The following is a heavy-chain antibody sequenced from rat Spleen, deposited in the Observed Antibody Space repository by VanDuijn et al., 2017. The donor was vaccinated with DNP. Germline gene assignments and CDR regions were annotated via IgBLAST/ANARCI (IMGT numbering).Heavy chain of an antibody. D-gene: IGHD1-3*01. CDR3: ARDDYGSSGAMDP. J-gene: IGHJ4*01. Sequence: EVQLVESGGGLVQPGRSLKLSCAASGFTFSKHDMAWVRQAPTKGLEWVASISYDGGSTYYRDSVKGRFTISRDNAKSTLYLQMDSLRSEDTATYYCARDDYGSSGAMDPWGQGTSVTVSS. V-gene: IGHV5-20*01. CDR1: GFTFSKHD. CDR2: ISYDGGST.